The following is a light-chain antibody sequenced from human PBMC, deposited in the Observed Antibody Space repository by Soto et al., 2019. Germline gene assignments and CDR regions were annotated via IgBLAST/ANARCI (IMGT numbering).Light chain of an antibody. CDR1: QSVSSN. V-gene: IGKV3-15*01. Sequence: EIVMTQSPATLSVSPGERATLSCRASQSVSSNLAWYQQKPGQAPRLLIYGASTRATGIPARFSGSGSGTEFTLTISSLLSEDFAVYYCQQYNTQETFGQGTKVEIK. CDR3: QQYNTQET. CDR2: GAS. J-gene: IGKJ1*01.